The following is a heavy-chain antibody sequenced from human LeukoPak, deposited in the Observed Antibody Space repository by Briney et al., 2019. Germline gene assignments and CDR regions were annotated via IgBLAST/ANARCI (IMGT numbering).Heavy chain of an antibody. Sequence: SETLSLTCAVYGGSFSGYYWSWFRQPPGKGLEWIGEINHSGSTNYNPSPKSRVTISVDTSKNQFSLKLSSVTAADTAVYYCARVRSDDYVWGSYRRSHYFDYWGQGTLVTVSS. V-gene: IGHV4-34*01. J-gene: IGHJ4*02. CDR2: INHSGST. CDR1: GGSFSGYY. D-gene: IGHD3-16*02. CDR3: ARVRSDDYVWGSYRRSHYFDY.